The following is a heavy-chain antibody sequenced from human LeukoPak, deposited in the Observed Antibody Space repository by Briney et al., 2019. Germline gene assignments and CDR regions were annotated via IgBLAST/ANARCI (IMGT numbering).Heavy chain of an antibody. V-gene: IGHV3-30*04. CDR2: ISYDGSNK. Sequence: GRSLRLSCAASGFTFSSYAMHWVRQAPGKGLEWVAVISYDGSNKYYADSVKGRFTISRDNSKNTLYLQMNSLRAEDTAVYYCAGVRIAARPNDAFDIWGQGTMVTVSS. CDR1: GFTFSSYA. D-gene: IGHD6-6*01. J-gene: IGHJ3*02. CDR3: AGVRIAARPNDAFDI.